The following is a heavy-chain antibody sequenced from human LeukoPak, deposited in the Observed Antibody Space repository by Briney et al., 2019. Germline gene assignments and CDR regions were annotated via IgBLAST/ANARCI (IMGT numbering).Heavy chain of an antibody. V-gene: IGHV1-8*01. CDR1: GYTFTSYD. Sequence: ASVTVSCKASGYTFTSYDINWVRQATGQGLEWMGWMSPNSDNRGYEQKFQGRVTMTMDTSISTAYMELSSVRSEDKDVYYCAAIMVVTAGVAFNIWGQGTMVTVSS. CDR3: AAIMVVTAGVAFNI. J-gene: IGHJ3*02. CDR2: MSPNSDNR. D-gene: IGHD2-21*02.